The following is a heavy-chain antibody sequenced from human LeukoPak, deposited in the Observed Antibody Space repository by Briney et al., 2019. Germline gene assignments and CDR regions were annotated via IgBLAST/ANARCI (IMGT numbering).Heavy chain of an antibody. D-gene: IGHD3-10*01. CDR3: AREVLLWFGERAGWFDP. V-gene: IGHV1-2*02. Sequence: ASVKVSCKASGYTFTGYYMHWVRQAPGQGLEWMGWINPNSGGTNYAQKFQGRVTTTRDTSISTAYMELSRLRSDDTAVYYCAREVLLWFGERAGWFDPWGQGTLVTVSS. CDR1: GYTFTGYY. CDR2: INPNSGGT. J-gene: IGHJ5*02.